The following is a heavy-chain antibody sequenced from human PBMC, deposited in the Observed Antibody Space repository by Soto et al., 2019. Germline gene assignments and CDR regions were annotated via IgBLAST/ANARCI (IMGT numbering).Heavy chain of an antibody. J-gene: IGHJ4*02. CDR3: ARRDSDSFYCSSTSCFDPFDY. Sequence: GASVKVSCKASGGTFSSYAISWVRQAPGQGLEWMGGIIPIFGTANYAQKFQGRVTVTADKSTGTAYMELSSLRSEDTAVYYCARRDSDSFYCSSTSCFDPFDYWGQGTLVTVSS. CDR2: IIPIFGTA. CDR1: GGTFSSYA. D-gene: IGHD2-2*01. V-gene: IGHV1-69*06.